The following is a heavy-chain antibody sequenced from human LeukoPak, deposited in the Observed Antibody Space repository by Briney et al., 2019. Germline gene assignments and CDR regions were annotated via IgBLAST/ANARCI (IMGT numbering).Heavy chain of an antibody. J-gene: IGHJ6*04. Sequence: GGSLRLSCAASGFTFSSYAMSWVRQAPGKGLEWVSAVSGSGGSTYYADSVEGRFTISRDNSKNTLYLQMNSLRAEDTAVYYCAKDQLGTPYGMDVWGKGTTVTVSS. CDR3: AKDQLGTPYGMDV. CDR2: VSGSGGST. D-gene: IGHD1-1*01. CDR1: GFTFSSYA. V-gene: IGHV3-23*01.